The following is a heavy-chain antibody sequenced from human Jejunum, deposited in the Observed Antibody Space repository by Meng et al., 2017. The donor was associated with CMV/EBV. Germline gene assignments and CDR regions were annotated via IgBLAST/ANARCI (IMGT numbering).Heavy chain of an antibody. J-gene: IGHJ4*02. CDR3: ARGGDRGEEDY. CDR1: GYPFTAYF. D-gene: IGHD3-10*01. Sequence: CNASGYPFTAYFVHWVRQAPGQGLEWMGWIKPKNGATNYEQKYQGRVTLTRDTSISTAYMELTSLKSDDTAMYYCARGGDRGEEDYWGQGTLVTVSS. V-gene: IGHV1-2*02. CDR2: IKPKNGAT.